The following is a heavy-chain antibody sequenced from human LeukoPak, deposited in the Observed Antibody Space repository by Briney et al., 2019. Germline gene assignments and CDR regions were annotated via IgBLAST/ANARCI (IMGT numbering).Heavy chain of an antibody. CDR3: ARTPYYDYVWGSYRLYYFDY. CDR1: GGSFSGYY. V-gene: IGHV4-34*01. D-gene: IGHD3-16*02. J-gene: IGHJ4*02. Sequence: PSETLSLTCAVYGGSFSGYYWSWIRQPPGKGLEWIGEINHSGSTNYNPSLKIRVTISVDTSKNQFSLKLSSVTAADKAVYYCARTPYYDYVWGSYRLYYFDYWGQGTLVTVSS. CDR2: INHSGST.